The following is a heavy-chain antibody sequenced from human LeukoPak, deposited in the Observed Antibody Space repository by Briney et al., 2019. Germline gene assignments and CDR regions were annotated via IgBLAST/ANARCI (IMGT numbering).Heavy chain of an antibody. CDR2: MNPNSGNT. CDR3: ARSCSGGSCYSVYYYYGMDV. D-gene: IGHD2-15*01. Sequence: ASVKVSCKASGYTFTSYDINWVRQATGQGLEWVGWMNPNSGNTGYAQKFQGRVTMTRNTSISTAYMELSSLRSEDTAVYYCARSCSGGSCYSVYYYYGMDVWGQGTTVTVSS. J-gene: IGHJ6*02. CDR1: GYTFTSYD. V-gene: IGHV1-8*01.